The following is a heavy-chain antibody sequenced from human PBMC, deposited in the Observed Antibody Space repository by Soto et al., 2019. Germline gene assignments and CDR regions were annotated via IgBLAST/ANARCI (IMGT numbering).Heavy chain of an antibody. Sequence: GASVKVSCKASGGTFSSYTISWVRQAPGQGLEWMGIVRPSGGNTAYAQRFQGRLTMTRDTSTSTVYMELSSLRSDDTAVYYCARDGSAWDFDYWGQGTLVTVSS. J-gene: IGHJ4*02. CDR3: ARDGSAWDFDY. D-gene: IGHD6-19*01. CDR2: VRPSGGNT. V-gene: IGHV1-46*01. CDR1: GGTFSSYT.